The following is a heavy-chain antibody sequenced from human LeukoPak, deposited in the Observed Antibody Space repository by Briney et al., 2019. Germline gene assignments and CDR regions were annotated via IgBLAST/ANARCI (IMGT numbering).Heavy chain of an antibody. CDR3: ASGDAGYYDSSAAD. CDR1: GLTFSSYA. V-gene: IGHV3-23*01. CDR2: ISGSGGST. D-gene: IGHD3-22*01. J-gene: IGHJ4*02. Sequence: GGSLRLSCAASGLTFSSYAMSWVRQAPGKGLEWVSAISGSGGSTHYADSVKGRFTISRDNSKNALYLQMNSLRAEDTAVYYCASGDAGYYDSSAADWGQGTLVTVSS.